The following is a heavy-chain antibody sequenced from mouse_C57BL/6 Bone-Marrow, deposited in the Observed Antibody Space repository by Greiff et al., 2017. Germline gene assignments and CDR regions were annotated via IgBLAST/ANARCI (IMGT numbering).Heavy chain of an antibody. CDR2: INPNNGGT. Sequence: VQLQQSGPELVKPGASVKMSCKASGYTFTDYNMHWVKQSHGKSLEWIGYINPNNGGTSYNQKFKGKATLTVNKSSSTAYMELRRLTSEDSAVYYCGRAADYGGWFAYWGQGTLVTVSA. V-gene: IGHV1-22*01. CDR3: GRAADYGGWFAY. CDR1: GYTFTDYN. D-gene: IGHD1-1*02. J-gene: IGHJ3*01.